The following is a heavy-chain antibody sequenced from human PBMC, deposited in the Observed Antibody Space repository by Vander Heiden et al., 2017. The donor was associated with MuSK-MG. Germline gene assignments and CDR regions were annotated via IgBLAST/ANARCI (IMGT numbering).Heavy chain of an antibody. D-gene: IGHD3-16*01. CDR2: ISWNSGSI. CDR1: GFTFDDYA. CDR3: AKDISWAEDGYFDY. V-gene: IGHV3-9*01. J-gene: IGHJ4*02. Sequence: EVQLVESGGGLVQPGRSLRLSCAASGFTFDDYAMHWVRQAPGKGLEWVSGISWNSGSIGYADSVKGRFTISRDNAKNSLYLQMNSLRAEDTALYYCAKDISWAEDGYFDYWGQGTLVTVSS.